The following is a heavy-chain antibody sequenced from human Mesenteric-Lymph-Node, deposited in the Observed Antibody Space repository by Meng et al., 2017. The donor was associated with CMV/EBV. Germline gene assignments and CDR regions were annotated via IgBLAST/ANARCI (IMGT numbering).Heavy chain of an antibody. CDR2: ISYDGSNK. D-gene: IGHD4-17*01. V-gene: IGHV3-30-3*01. J-gene: IGHJ3*02. Sequence: GESLKISCAASGFTFSSYAMHWVRQAPGKGLEWVAVISYDGSNKYYADSVKGRFTISRDNSKNTLYLQMNSLRAEDTAVYYCARVRATTPSRKGAFDIWGQGTMVTVSS. CDR3: ARVRATTPSRKGAFDI. CDR1: GFTFSSYA.